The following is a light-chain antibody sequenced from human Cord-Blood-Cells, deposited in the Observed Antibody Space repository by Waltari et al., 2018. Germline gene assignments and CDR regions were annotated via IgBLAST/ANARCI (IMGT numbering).Light chain of an antibody. CDR3: YSTDSSGNHRGV. V-gene: IGLV3-10*01. J-gene: IGLJ1*01. CDR1: ALPKKY. Sequence: SYELTQPPSVSVSPGQTARITCSGDALPKKYAYWNQQKSGQAPVLVIYEDSKRPSGIPEGFSGSSSGTMATLTISGAQVEDEADYYCYSTDSSGNHRGVFGTGTKVTVL. CDR2: EDS.